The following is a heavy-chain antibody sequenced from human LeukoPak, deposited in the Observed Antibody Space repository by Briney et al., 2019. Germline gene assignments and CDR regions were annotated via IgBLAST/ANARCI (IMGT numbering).Heavy chain of an antibody. CDR3: ARALRVAATRGVANWFGP. D-gene: IGHD2-15*01. J-gene: IGHJ5*02. CDR1: GGSISSGGYY. CDR2: IYYSGST. Sequence: SQTLSLTCTVSGGSISSGGYYSSWIRQHPGKGLEWIGYIYYSGSTYYNPSLKSRVTISVDTSKNQFSLKLSSVTAADTAVYYCARALRVAATRGVANWFGPWGQGTLVTVSS. V-gene: IGHV4-31*03.